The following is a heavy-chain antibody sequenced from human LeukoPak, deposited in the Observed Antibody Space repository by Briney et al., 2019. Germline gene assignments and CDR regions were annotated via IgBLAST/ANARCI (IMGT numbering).Heavy chain of an antibody. J-gene: IGHJ4*02. CDR1: GFSFRSYD. Sequence: GGSLRLSCGASGFSFRSYDMHWVRQAPGKGLEWVSGIGASGGSTYYADSVKGRFTISRDNSKNTLYLQMNSLRTEDTAVYYCAKAEGYDILTGLDYWGQGTLVTVSS. V-gene: IGHV3-23*01. D-gene: IGHD3-9*01. CDR2: IGASGGST. CDR3: AKAEGYDILTGLDY.